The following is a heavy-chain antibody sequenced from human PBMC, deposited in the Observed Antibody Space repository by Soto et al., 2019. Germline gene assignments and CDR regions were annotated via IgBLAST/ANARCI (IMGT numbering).Heavy chain of an antibody. J-gene: IGHJ6*02. CDR1: GFTFSSYA. CDR3: AKDKLRSPVAGNYYYGMDV. CDR2: ISGSGGST. Sequence: GGSLRLSCAASGFTFSSYAMSWVRQAPGKGLEWVSAISGSGGSTYYADSVKGRFTISRDNSKNTLYLQMNSLRAEDTAVYYCAKDKLRSPVAGNYYYGMDVWGQGTTVTVSS. D-gene: IGHD6-19*01. V-gene: IGHV3-23*01.